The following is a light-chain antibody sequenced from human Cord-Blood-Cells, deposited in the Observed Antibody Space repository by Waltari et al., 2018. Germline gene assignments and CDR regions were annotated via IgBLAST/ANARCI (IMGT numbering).Light chain of an antibody. CDR2: EVS. V-gene: IGLV2-14*01. CDR3: SSYTSSSTLV. Sequence: QSALTQPASVSGSTGQSLTISFNGTSSDVGGYNYVSWYQQHPGKAPKLMIYEVSNRPSGVSNRFSGSKSGNTASLTISGLQAEDEADYYCSSYTSSSTLVFGTGTKVTVL. CDR1: SSDVGGYNY. J-gene: IGLJ1*01.